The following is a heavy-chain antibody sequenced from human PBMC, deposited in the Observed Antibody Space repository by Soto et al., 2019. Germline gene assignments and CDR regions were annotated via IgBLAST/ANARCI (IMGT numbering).Heavy chain of an antibody. V-gene: IGHV3-20*04. CDR3: AREIVVVVPATQLDV. J-gene: IGHJ6*04. CDR1: GETHRFETDA. Sequence: GWSLGLSCAGSGETHRFETDAMRWNRQAPGKGLEWVAGISPTGGSTYYADSVKGRFTISRDNAKNTLYLQMNSLRAEDTAVYYCAREIVVVVPATQLDVWGKGTTVTVSS. D-gene: IGHD2-15*01. CDR2: ISPTGGST.